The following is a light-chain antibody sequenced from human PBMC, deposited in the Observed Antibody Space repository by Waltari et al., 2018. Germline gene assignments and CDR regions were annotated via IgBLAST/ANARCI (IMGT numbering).Light chain of an antibody. CDR1: SSNMGSNH. CDR3: AAWDDSLSGVV. J-gene: IGLJ2*01. Sequence: QSVLTQPPSASGTPGQRVTICWSGSSSNMGSNHVHWYRQLPGTTPKLLIYRNNQRPSGVPDRFSGSKSGTSASLAISGLRYEDEADYYCAAWDDSLSGVVFGGGTKLTVL. CDR2: RNN. V-gene: IGLV1-47*01.